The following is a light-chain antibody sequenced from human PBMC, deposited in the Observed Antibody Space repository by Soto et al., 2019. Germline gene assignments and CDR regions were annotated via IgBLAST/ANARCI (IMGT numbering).Light chain of an antibody. J-gene: IGKJ5*01. CDR1: QSVATM. CDR3: QQRSNWIT. Sequence: EILMTQSPSTLSVSPGERATLSCRASQSVATMLAWYQQTPGQPPMLLIYGASSRATGIPARFSGSGSGTDFTLTISSVEPEDFADYYCQQRSNWITFGQGTRLEIK. CDR2: GAS. V-gene: IGKV3-11*01.